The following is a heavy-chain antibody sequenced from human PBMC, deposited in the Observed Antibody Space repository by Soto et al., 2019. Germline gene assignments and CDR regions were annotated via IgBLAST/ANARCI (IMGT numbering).Heavy chain of an antibody. J-gene: IGHJ4*02. CDR3: ARGSYYYDSSGYYYVGDFDY. CDR2: IYHSGST. CDR1: GGSISSSNW. V-gene: IGHV4-4*02. D-gene: IGHD3-22*01. Sequence: SETLSLTSAVSGGSISSSNWWSWVRQPPGKGLEWIGEIYHSGSTNYNPSLKSRVTISVDKSKNQFSLKLSSVTAADTAVYYCARGSYYYDSSGYYYVGDFDYWGQGTLVTSPQ.